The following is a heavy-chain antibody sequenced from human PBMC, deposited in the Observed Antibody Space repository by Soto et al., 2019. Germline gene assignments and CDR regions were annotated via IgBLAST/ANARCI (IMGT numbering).Heavy chain of an antibody. D-gene: IGHD2-21*01. Sequence: GGSLRLSCATSGFPFSDYYMSWIRQAPGKGLEWLSHISPKSTYRNYADSVKGRFTISRDNTKSSLFLQMNSLGVEDTAVYYCARGGGGGLFEHWGQGILVTVSS. V-gene: IGHV3-11*06. J-gene: IGHJ4*02. CDR3: ARGGGGGLFEH. CDR2: ISPKSTYR. CDR1: GFPFSDYY.